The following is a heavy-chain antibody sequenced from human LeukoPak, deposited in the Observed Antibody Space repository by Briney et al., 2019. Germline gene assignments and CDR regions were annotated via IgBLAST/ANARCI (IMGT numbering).Heavy chain of an antibody. CDR3: ARARPAAGKYGMDV. J-gene: IGHJ6*02. V-gene: IGHV3-11*01. CDR1: GFTFSDYY. Sequence: GGPLRLSCAASGFTFSDYYMSWIRQAPGKGLEWVSYISSSGSTIYYADSVKGRFTISRDNAKNSLYLQMNSLRAEDTAVYYCARARPAAGKYGMDVWGQGTTVTVSS. D-gene: IGHD6-13*01. CDR2: ISSSGSTI.